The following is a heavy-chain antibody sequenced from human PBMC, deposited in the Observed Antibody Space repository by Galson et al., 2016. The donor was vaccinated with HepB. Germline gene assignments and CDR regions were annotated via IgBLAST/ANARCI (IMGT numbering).Heavy chain of an antibody. J-gene: IGHJ4*02. CDR3: SSLDY. Sequence: SVKVSCKASGYSFTSYFLHWVRQAPGQGLEWVGIIKPSDGATTYSQKYQGRVSMTRDTSTSTVYMELSSLRSEDTAVYYSSSLDYWGQGTLVTVSS. CDR1: GYSFTSYF. V-gene: IGHV1-46*01. CDR2: IKPSDGAT.